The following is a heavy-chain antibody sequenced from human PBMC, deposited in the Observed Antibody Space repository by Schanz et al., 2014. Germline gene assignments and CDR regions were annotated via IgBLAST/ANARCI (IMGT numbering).Heavy chain of an antibody. CDR1: GFTVNTNY. J-gene: IGHJ3*01. V-gene: IGHV3-53*01. CDR3: ARDGGRDGYNLAFDL. D-gene: IGHD5-12*01. Sequence: EVQLVESGGGLIQPGGSLRLSCAVSGFTVNTNYMSWVRQAQGKGWEWISSMYINSGSTQYADSVKGRFIISRASSKNTIFLQMNSLTAEDTAVYFCARDGGRDGYNLAFDLWGQGTVVTVSS. CDR2: MYINSGST.